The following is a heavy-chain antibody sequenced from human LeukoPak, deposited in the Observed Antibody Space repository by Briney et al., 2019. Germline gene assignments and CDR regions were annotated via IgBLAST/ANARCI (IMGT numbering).Heavy chain of an antibody. CDR2: IYYSGST. CDR3: ARHGGEQQLVPVPFDY. CDR1: GGSISSGDYY. Sequence: SSETLSLTCTVSGGSISSGDYYWSWIRQPPGKGLEWIGYIYYSGSTYYNPSLKSRVTISVDTSKNQFSLKLSSVTAADTAVYYCARHGGEQQLVPVPFDYWGQGTLVTVSS. D-gene: IGHD6-13*01. J-gene: IGHJ4*02. V-gene: IGHV4-30-4*01.